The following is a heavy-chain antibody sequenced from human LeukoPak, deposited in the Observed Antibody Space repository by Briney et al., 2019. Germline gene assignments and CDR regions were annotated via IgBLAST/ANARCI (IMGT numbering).Heavy chain of an antibody. D-gene: IGHD6-13*01. J-gene: IGHJ5*02. CDR1: GFTFSSYS. V-gene: IGHV3-30*18. CDR2: ISYDGSNK. Sequence: GGSLRLSCAASGFTFSSYSMNWVRQAPGKGLEWVAVISYDGSNKYYADSVKGRFTISRDNSKNTLYLQMNSLRAEDTAVYYCAKDGSSSWPGGFDPWGQGTLVTVSS. CDR3: AKDGSSSWPGGFDP.